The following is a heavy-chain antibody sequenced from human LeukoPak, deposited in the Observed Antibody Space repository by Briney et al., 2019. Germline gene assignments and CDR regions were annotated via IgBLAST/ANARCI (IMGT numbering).Heavy chain of an antibody. D-gene: IGHD6-13*01. V-gene: IGHV3-23*01. CDR1: EFTFSNYA. CDR3: AKDLEIAAAGTLFDY. CDR2: MSGSGGYT. J-gene: IGHJ4*02. Sequence: GGSLRLSCAASEFTFSNYAMNWVRQAPGKGLEWVSGMSGSGGYTYYRDSVKGRFTISRDNSKNTLYLQMNSLRAEDTAVYYCAKDLEIAAAGTLFDYWGQGTLVTVSS.